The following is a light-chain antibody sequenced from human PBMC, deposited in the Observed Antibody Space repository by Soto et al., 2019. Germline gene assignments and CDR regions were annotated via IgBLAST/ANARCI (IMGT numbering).Light chain of an antibody. V-gene: IGKV3D-20*01. Sequence: EIVLTQSPATLSLSPGERATLSCGASQSVSTNYVAWDQQKPGLAPMLLIYDASSRATGISDRFSGSGSGTDFTLTISRLEPEDFAVYYCQQYGSSPSFGGGTKVEIK. J-gene: IGKJ4*01. CDR2: DAS. CDR3: QQYGSSPS. CDR1: QSVSTNY.